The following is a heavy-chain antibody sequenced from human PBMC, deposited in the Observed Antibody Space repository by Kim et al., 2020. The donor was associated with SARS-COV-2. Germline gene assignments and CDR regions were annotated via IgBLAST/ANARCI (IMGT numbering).Heavy chain of an antibody. CDR3: ARQVAYYDSGGDY. J-gene: IGHJ4*02. Sequence: GESLKISCKGSGYSFTSYWIGWVRQMPGKGLGLMGIIYPGDSDTRYSPSFQGQVTISADKSISTAYLQWSSLKASDTAMYYCARQVAYYDSGGDYWGQGTLVTVSS. CDR2: IYPGDSDT. CDR1: GYSFTSYW. D-gene: IGHD3-22*01. V-gene: IGHV5-51*01.